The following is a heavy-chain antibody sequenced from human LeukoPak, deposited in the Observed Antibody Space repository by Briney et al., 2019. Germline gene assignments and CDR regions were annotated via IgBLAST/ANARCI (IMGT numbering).Heavy chain of an antibody. CDR1: GFTFSSYA. CDR3: ARDPLEGSGYYGYFDY. J-gene: IGHJ4*02. CDR2: ISYDGSNK. D-gene: IGHD3-22*01. Sequence: GGSLRLSCAASGFTFSSYAMHWVRQAPGKGLEWVAVISYDGSNKYYADSVKGRFTISRDNSKNTLYLQMNSLRAEDTAVYYCARDPLEGSGYYGYFDYWGQGTLVTVSS. V-gene: IGHV3-30*04.